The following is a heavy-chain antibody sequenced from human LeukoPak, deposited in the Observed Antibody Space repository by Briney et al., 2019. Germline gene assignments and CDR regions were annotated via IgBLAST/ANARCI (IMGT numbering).Heavy chain of an antibody. CDR2: ISSSSSYI. CDR1: GFTFSSYS. V-gene: IGHV3-21*01. J-gene: IGHJ4*02. CDR3: ARDSRAGGSYSIFDY. D-gene: IGHD3-10*01. Sequence: GGSLRLSCAASGFTFSSYSMNWVRQAPGKGLEWVSSISSSSSYIYYADSVKGRFTISRDNAKNSLYLQMNSLRAEDTAVYYCARDSRAGGSYSIFDYWGQGTLVTVSS.